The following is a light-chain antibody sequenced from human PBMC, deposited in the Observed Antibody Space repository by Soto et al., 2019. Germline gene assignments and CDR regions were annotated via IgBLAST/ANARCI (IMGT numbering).Light chain of an antibody. J-gene: IGLJ1*01. CDR3: SSYTTSNTRQIV. V-gene: IGLV2-14*03. CDR2: DVS. CDR1: SSDVGGYNY. Sequence: LTQPASVSGSPGQSITISCTGTSSDVGGYNYVSWYQHHPGKAPKLIIYDVSNRPSGVSIRFSGSKSDNTASLTISGLQPEDEADYHCSSYTTSNTRQIVFGTGTKVTV.